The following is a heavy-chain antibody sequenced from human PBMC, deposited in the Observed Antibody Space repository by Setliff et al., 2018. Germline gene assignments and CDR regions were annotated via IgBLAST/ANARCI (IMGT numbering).Heavy chain of an antibody. J-gene: IGHJ3*02. D-gene: IGHD3-16*01. CDR1: GFTFSSYW. Sequence: GASVKVSCAASGFTFSSYWMSRVRQAPGKGLERLANINEDGSHKWYVDSVKGRFTISRDNAKNSLYLQMNGLGAEDTAVYYCARDPAYGAFDIWGQGTMVTVSS. CDR2: INEDGSHK. V-gene: IGHV3-7*03. CDR3: ARDPAYGAFDI.